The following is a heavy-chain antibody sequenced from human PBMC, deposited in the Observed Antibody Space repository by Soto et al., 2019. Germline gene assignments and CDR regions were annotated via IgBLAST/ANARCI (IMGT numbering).Heavy chain of an antibody. CDR2: ISGSSGST. V-gene: IGHV3-23*01. J-gene: IGHJ4*02. CDR1: GFTFSNYA. CDR3: ANPTLRVYYFDY. Sequence: EVQLLDSGGGLVQPGGSLRLSCVASGFTFSNYAMGWVRQAPGKGLEWVSTISGSSGSTNYADSVKGRFTISRDNSKNTVFLQMNRLRAEDTAVSYCANPTLRVYYFDYWGQGTLVTFSS.